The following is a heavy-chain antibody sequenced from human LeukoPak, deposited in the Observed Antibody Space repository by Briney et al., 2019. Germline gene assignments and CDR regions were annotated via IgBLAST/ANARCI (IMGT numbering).Heavy chain of an antibody. J-gene: IGHJ5*02. D-gene: IGHD2-2*02. CDR1: GGTFSSYA. V-gene: IGHV1-69*13. CDR3: AREICSSTSCYTYNWFDP. Sequence: SVKVSCXASGGTFSSYAISWVRQAHGQGLEWMGGIIPIFGTANYAQKFQGRVTITADESTSTAYMELSSLRSEDTAVYYCAREICSSTSCYTYNWFDPWGQGTLVTVSS. CDR2: IIPIFGTA.